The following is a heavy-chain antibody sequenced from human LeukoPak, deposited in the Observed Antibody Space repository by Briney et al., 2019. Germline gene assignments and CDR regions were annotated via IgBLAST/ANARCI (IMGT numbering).Heavy chain of an antibody. D-gene: IGHD3-22*01. J-gene: IGHJ4*02. V-gene: IGHV4-30-4*08. CDR3: ARNDYYDSSLFDY. CDR1: GGSISSGDYY. CDR2: IYYSGST. Sequence: ASQTLSLTCTVSGGSISSGDYYWSWIRQPPGKGLEWIGYIYYSGSTYYNPSLKSRVTISVDTSKNQFSLKLSSVTAADTAVYYCARNDYYDSSLFDYWGQGTLVTVSS.